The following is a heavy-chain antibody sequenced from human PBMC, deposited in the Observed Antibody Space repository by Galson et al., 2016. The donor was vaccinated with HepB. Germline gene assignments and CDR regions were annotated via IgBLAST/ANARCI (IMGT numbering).Heavy chain of an antibody. J-gene: IGHJ6*02. V-gene: IGHV3-66*04. Sequence: SLRLSCAASGLTFSDYGMNWVRQAPGKGLEWVSVIHSGGTTFYAVSVQGRFLISRDSSKNTLFLQMNSVRDEDTAVYYCTRHVVKTIYGQYYGMDVWGLGTTVTVSS. CDR2: IHSGGTT. D-gene: IGHD2-15*01. CDR1: GLTFSDYG. CDR3: TRHVVKTIYGQYYGMDV.